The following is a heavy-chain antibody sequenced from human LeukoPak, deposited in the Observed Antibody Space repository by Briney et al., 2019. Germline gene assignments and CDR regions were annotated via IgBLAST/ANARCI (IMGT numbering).Heavy chain of an antibody. CDR1: GLTFSSYS. J-gene: IGHJ6*02. CDR2: ISASGGDT. Sequence: PGGSLRLSCVVSGLTFSSYSMSWVRQAPGKGLEWVSGISASGGDTWYPDSVKGRFTISRDNSRNTLYLQMNSLRAEDTAVYYCAKGMEAMIVPPYNYGMDVWGQGTTVTVSS. V-gene: IGHV3-23*01. CDR3: AKGMEAMIVPPYNYGMDV. D-gene: IGHD3-22*01.